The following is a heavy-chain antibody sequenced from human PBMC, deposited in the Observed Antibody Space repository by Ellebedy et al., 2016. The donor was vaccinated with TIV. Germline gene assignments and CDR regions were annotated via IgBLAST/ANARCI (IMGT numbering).Heavy chain of an antibody. CDR3: AKDRALGYCTGGSCNTK. D-gene: IGHD2-15*01. V-gene: IGHV3-23*01. CDR2: IGGTGST. J-gene: IGHJ4*02. CDR1: GFTFSSYT. Sequence: GESLKISCAASGFTFSSYTMSWVRQAPGKGLEWVSSIGGTGSTFYVDSVKGRFAISRDNTKNTLFLQMNSLRAEDTAVYYFAKDRALGYCTGGSCNTKWGQGTLVTVSS.